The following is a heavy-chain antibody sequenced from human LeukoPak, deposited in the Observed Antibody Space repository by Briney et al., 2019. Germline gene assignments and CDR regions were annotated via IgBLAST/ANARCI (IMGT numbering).Heavy chain of an antibody. D-gene: IGHD2-2*02. J-gene: IGHJ4*02. Sequence: GGSLRLSCAASGFTASSNYMSWVRQAPGKGLEWVSVIYSGGSTYYADSVKGRFTISRDNSKNTLYLQMNNLRAEDAAVYYCARGDTPYYVDYWGQGTLVTVSS. CDR3: ARGDTPYYVDY. CDR2: IYSGGST. CDR1: GFTASSNY. V-gene: IGHV3-53*01.